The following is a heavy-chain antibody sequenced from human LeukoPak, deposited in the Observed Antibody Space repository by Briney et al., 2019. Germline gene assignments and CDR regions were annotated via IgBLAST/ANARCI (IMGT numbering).Heavy chain of an antibody. Sequence: SVKVSCKASGGTFSSYAISWVRQAPGQGLEWMGGIIPIFGTANYAQKFQGRVTITADESTSTAYMELSSLRSEDTAVYYCARGLSYSGYDSNYYYYYMDVWGKGTTVTISS. CDR3: ARGLSYSGYDSNYYYYYMDV. V-gene: IGHV1-69*13. D-gene: IGHD5-12*01. J-gene: IGHJ6*03. CDR1: GGTFSSYA. CDR2: IIPIFGTA.